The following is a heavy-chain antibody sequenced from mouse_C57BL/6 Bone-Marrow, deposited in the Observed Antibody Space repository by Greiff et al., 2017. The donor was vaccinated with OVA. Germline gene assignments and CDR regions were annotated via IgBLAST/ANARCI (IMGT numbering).Heavy chain of an antibody. CDR3: ARPYSWDAMDY. Sequence: QVHVKQSGAELVKPGASVKLSCTASGFNIKDYYMHWVKQRTEQGLEWIARIYPGSGNTYYNEKFKGKATLTAEKSSSTAYMQLSSLTSEDSAVYFCARPYSWDAMDYWGQGTSVTVSS. J-gene: IGHJ4*01. D-gene: IGHD2-12*01. V-gene: IGHV1-76*01. CDR2: IYPGSGNT. CDR1: GFNIKDYY.